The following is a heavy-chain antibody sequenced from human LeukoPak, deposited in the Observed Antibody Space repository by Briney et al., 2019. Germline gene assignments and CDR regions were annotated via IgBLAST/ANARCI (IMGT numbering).Heavy chain of an antibody. D-gene: IGHD1-26*01. Sequence: ASVRVSCKASRYAFTSYDINWVRQATGQGLEWMGWMDPNSGNTGYAQKFQGRVTMTRNTSITTAYMELTSLRSEDTAVYYCARSPVGHNAWFDPWGQGTLVIVSS. V-gene: IGHV1-8*01. CDR1: RYAFTSYD. CDR2: MDPNSGNT. CDR3: ARSPVGHNAWFDP. J-gene: IGHJ5*02.